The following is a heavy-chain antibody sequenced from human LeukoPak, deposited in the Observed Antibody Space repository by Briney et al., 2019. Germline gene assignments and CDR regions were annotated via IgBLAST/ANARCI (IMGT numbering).Heavy chain of an antibody. CDR1: GGSFSGYY. J-gene: IGHJ4*02. CDR2: INHSGST. Sequence: SETLSLTCAVYGGSFSGYYWSWIRQPPGKGLEWIGEINHSGSTNYNPSLKSRVTISVDTSKNQFSLKLSSVTAADTAVYYCARGYYDSSGYSFDYWGQGTLVTVSS. V-gene: IGHV4-34*01. CDR3: ARGYYDSSGYSFDY. D-gene: IGHD3-22*01.